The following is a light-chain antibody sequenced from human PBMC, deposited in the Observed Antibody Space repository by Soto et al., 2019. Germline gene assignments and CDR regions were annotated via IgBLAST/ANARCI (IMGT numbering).Light chain of an antibody. Sequence: QSALTQPPSASGSPGQSVTISCTGPSSDVGGYNYVSWYQQHPGKAPKLMIYEVSKRPSGVPDRFSGSKSGNTASLTVSGLQAEDEADYYCSSYAGSNNFPYVFGTGTKLTVL. CDR1: SSDVGGYNY. J-gene: IGLJ1*01. V-gene: IGLV2-8*01. CDR3: SSYAGSNNFPYV. CDR2: EVS.